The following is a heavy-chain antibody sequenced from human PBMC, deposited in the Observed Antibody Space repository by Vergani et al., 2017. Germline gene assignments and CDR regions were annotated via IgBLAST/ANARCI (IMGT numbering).Heavy chain of an antibody. V-gene: IGHV1-69*01. CDR1: GGTFSSYA. J-gene: IGHJ3*02. CDR3: ASRHDSSGPGAFDI. D-gene: IGHD3-22*01. CDR2: IIPIFGTA. Sequence: QVQLVQSGAEVKKPGSSVKVSCKASGGTFSSYAISWVRQAPGQGLEWMGGIIPIFGTANYAQKFKGRVTITADESTSTAYMELSSLRAEDTAVYYCASRHDSSGPGAFDIWGQGTMVTVSS.